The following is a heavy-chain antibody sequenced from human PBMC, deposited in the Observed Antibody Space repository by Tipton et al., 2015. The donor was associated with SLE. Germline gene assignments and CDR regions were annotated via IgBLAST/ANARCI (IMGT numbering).Heavy chain of an antibody. J-gene: IGHJ1*01. V-gene: IGHV4-4*01. CDR1: GASITSLNW. Sequence: TLSLTCTVSGASITSLNWWTWVRQPPGKGLEWIGEVHHSGTTNYNPSLKSRVTILVDTSKNQFSLQLTSVTAADTAAYFCARHHRLVAAGTGHFHHWGQGTLVTVSS. CDR3: ARHHRLVAAGTGHFHH. D-gene: IGHD2-15*01. CDR2: VHHSGTT.